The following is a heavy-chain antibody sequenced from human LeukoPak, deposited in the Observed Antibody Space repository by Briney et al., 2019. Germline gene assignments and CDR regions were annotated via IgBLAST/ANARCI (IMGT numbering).Heavy chain of an antibody. J-gene: IGHJ4*02. CDR1: GFTFTSYG. CDR2: IWYDGRNK. Sequence: GRSLRLSCAASGFTFTSYGMHWVRQAPGKGLEWVAVIWYDGRNKYYVDSVKGRFTISRDNSKNTLYLQMNSLRAEDTAIYYCAKAEGKNPTGGRWLDWGQGTLVTVSS. CDR3: AKAEGKNPTGGRWLD. D-gene: IGHD6-19*01. V-gene: IGHV3-33*06.